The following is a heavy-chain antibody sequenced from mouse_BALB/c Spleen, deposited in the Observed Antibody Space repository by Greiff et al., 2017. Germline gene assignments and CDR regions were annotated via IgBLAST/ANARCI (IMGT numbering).Heavy chain of an antibody. CDR3: ARRNYYFDD. V-gene: IGHV1-7*01. CDR2: INPSTGYT. CDR1: GYTFTSYW. J-gene: IGHJ2*01. Sequence: VQLQESGAELAKPGASVKMSCKASGYTFTSYWMHWVKQRPGQGLEWIGYINPSTGYTEYNQKFKDKATLTADKSSSTAYMQLSSLTSEDSAVYYCARRNYYFDDWGQGTTLTVSS.